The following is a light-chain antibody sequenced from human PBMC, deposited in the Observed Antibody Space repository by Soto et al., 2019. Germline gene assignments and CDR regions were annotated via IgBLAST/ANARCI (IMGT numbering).Light chain of an antibody. CDR3: CSYAGSSTPLV. CDR2: EGS. J-gene: IGLJ1*01. Sequence: QSVLPQPASVSGSPGQSITISCTGTSSDVGSYNLVSWYQQHPGKAPKLMIYEGSKRPSGVSNRFSGSKSGNTASLTISGLQAEDEADYYCCSYAGSSTPLVFGTGTKVTVL. CDR1: SSDVGSYNL. V-gene: IGLV2-23*01.